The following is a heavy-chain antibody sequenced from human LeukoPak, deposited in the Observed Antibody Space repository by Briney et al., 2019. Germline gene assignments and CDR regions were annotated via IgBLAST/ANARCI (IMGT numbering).Heavy chain of an antibody. J-gene: IGHJ4*02. Sequence: SETLSLTCAVYGGSFSGYYWSWIRQPPGKGLEWIGEINHSGSTNYNPSLKSRVTISVDTSKNQFSLKLSSVTAADTAVYYCVRRGEPYSSGWSDWGQGTLVTVSS. V-gene: IGHV4-34*01. D-gene: IGHD6-19*01. CDR3: VRRGEPYSSGWSD. CDR2: INHSGST. CDR1: GGSFSGYY.